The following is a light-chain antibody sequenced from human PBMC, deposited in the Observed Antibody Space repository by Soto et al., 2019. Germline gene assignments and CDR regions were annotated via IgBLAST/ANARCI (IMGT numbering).Light chain of an antibody. V-gene: IGLV1-47*01. CDR1: SSNIVSNF. Sequence: QSVLTQPPSASGTPGQRVTISCSGSSSNIVSNFVYWYQQFPGTAPKLLIYRNNLRPSGVPDRFSGSKSGTSASLAFSGLRSEDDADYYCAAWDDSLSGVVFGGGTKLTVL. CDR2: RNN. J-gene: IGLJ2*01. CDR3: AAWDDSLSGVV.